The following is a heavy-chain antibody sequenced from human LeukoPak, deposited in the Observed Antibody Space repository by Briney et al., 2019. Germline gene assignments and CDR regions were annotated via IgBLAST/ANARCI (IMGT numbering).Heavy chain of an antibody. Sequence: PSETLSLTCTVSGGSISSSSYYWGWIRQPPGKELEWIGSMYYSGSTYYSPSFKSRVTISVDRSKNQFSLKVSSVTAADTAVYYCARPDGVGNWFDPWGQGTLVTVSS. CDR2: MYYSGST. J-gene: IGHJ5*02. CDR3: ARPDGVGNWFDP. V-gene: IGHV4-39*07. D-gene: IGHD3-3*01. CDR1: GGSISSSSYY.